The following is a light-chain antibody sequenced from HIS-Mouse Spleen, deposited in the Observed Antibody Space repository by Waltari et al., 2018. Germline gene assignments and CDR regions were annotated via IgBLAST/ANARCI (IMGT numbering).Light chain of an antibody. CDR3: YSTDSSGNHRV. V-gene: IGLV3-10*01. Sequence: SYELTQPPSVSVSPGQTSRSTYSGEALPKKYAYRYQQKSGLAPVLVIDEDSKRPSGLPERFSGSSSGTMATLTISGAQVEDEADYYCYSTDSSGNHRVFGGGTKLTVL. CDR2: EDS. CDR1: ALPKKY. J-gene: IGLJ2*01.